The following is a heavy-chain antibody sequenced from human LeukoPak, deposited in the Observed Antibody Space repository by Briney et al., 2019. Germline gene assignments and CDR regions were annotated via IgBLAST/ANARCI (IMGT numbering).Heavy chain of an antibody. CDR1: GFTFSSYA. Sequence: PGGSLRLSCAASGFTFSSYAMHWVRQAPGKGLEWVAVISYDGGNKYYADSVKGRFTISRDNSKNPLYLQMNNLRAEDTAVYYCARDSAYDYVWGSYRYPYNWFDPWGQGTLVTVSS. J-gene: IGHJ5*02. D-gene: IGHD3-16*02. CDR3: ARDSAYDYVWGSYRYPYNWFDP. V-gene: IGHV3-30*04. CDR2: ISYDGGNK.